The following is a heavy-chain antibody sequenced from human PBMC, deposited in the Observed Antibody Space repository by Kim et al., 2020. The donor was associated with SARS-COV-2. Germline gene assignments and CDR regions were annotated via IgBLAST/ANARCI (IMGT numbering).Heavy chain of an antibody. CDR2: IYPGDSDT. J-gene: IGHJ4*02. CDR3: ARLERYDILTGYYSRSNRPFFYYFDY. V-gene: IGHV5-51*01. CDR1: GYSFTSYW. D-gene: IGHD3-9*01. Sequence: GESLKISCKGSGYSFTSYWIGWVRQMPGKGLEWMGIIYPGDSDTRYSPSFQGQVTISADKSISTAYLQWSSLKASDTAMYYCARLERYDILTGYYSRSNRPFFYYFDYWGQGTLVTVSS.